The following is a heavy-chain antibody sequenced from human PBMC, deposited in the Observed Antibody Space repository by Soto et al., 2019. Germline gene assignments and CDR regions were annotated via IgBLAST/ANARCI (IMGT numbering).Heavy chain of an antibody. CDR3: ARGTPYITMVRRRTNYGMDV. CDR1: GGTFSSYA. D-gene: IGHD3-10*01. Sequence: QVQLVQSGAEVKKPGSSVKVSCKASGGTFSSYAISWVRQAPGQGLEWMGGIIPIFGIANYAQKFQGRVTITADESTSTAYMELSSLRSEDTAVYYCARGTPYITMVRRRTNYGMDVWGQGTTVTVSS. CDR2: IIPIFGIA. V-gene: IGHV1-69*01. J-gene: IGHJ6*02.